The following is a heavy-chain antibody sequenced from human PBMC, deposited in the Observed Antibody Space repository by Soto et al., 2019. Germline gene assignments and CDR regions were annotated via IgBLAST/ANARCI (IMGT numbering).Heavy chain of an antibody. CDR3: AREAPPPERRCLEWHNYDGNEMDV. Sequence: QVQVVQSGDEVKETGASVRVSCKTSGYSFTAYGSSSVRQAPGQGREGMGWISCYNSKTKYGQKVQGRVTMTTDTSTSTAYMAVRSLRSDDTDIYYSAREAPPPERRCLEWHNYDGNEMDVWGQGTTVTVSS. D-gene: IGHD3-3*01. CDR2: ISCYNSKT. CDR1: GYSFTAYG. V-gene: IGHV1-18*01. J-gene: IGHJ6*02.